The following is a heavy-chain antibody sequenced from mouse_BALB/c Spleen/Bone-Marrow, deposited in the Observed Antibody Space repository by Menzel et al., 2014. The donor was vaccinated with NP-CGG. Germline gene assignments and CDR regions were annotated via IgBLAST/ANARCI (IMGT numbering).Heavy chain of an antibody. Sequence: VKLMEPGAELVRPGSSVKISCKASGYAISSYWMNWVKQRPGQGLEWIGQIYPGDGDTNYNGKFKGKATLTADKSSSTAYMQISSLTSEDSAVYFCARGRGWYLDYWGQGTTLTVSS. CDR2: IYPGDGDT. CDR3: ARGRGWYLDY. D-gene: IGHD2-3*01. CDR1: GYAISSYW. J-gene: IGHJ2*01. V-gene: IGHV1-80*01.